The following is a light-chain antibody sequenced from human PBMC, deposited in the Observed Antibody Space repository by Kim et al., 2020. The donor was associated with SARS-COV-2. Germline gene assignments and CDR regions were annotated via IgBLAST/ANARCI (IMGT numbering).Light chain of an antibody. V-gene: IGLV3-19*01. Sequence: VALGQTVRLTCQGDRLRSDDATWYQKKPGQAPILFTYGKNNRPSGIPDRFSGSSSGNTASLTITGTQAGDEADYYCNSRDSNDNVVFGGGTQLTVL. CDR1: RLRSDD. CDR3: NSRDSNDNVV. CDR2: GKN. J-gene: IGLJ2*01.